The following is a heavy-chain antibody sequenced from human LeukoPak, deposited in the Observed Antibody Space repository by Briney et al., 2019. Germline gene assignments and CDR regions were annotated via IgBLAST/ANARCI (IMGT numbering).Heavy chain of an antibody. V-gene: IGHV5-51*01. Sequence: GESLKISYKGSGYSFTSYWIGWVRQMPGKGLEWMGIIYPGDSDTRYSPSFQGQVTISADRSISTAYLQWSSLKASDTAMYYCARRSVDTAMENDAFDIWGQGTMVTVSS. CDR2: IYPGDSDT. D-gene: IGHD5-18*01. J-gene: IGHJ3*02. CDR3: ARRSVDTAMENDAFDI. CDR1: GYSFTSYW.